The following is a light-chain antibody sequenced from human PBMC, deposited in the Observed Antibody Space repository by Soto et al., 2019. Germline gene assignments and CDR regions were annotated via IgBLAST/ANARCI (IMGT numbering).Light chain of an antibody. CDR2: ATS. CDR1: QSVSSNY. J-gene: IGKJ2*03. V-gene: IGKV3-20*01. Sequence: EIVLTQSTGTLSLSLGERATLSCRASQSVSSNYLAWYQQKPGQAPRLLIYATSSRATGIPDRFSGSGSGTDFTLTISRLEPEDFAVYYCQQYGNSPRYSFVQGTKLEIK. CDR3: QQYGNSPRYS.